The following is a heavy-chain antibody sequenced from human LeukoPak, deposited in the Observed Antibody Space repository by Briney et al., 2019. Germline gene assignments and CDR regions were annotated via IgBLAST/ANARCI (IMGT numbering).Heavy chain of an antibody. CDR3: ARDRSGNSYGNWFDP. CDR1: GFTFNNYA. D-gene: IGHD5-18*01. V-gene: IGHV3-48*01. J-gene: IGHJ5*02. Sequence: PGGSLRLSCAASGFTFNNYAMTWVRQAPGKGLEWVSYISSSGSTIYYADSVKGRFTTSRDNAKNSLYLQMNSLRVEDTALYYCARDRSGNSYGNWFDPWGQGTLVTVSS. CDR2: ISSSGSTI.